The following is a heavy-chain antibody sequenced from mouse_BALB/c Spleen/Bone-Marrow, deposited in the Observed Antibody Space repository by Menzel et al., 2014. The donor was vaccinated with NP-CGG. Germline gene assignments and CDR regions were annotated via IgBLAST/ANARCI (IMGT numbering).Heavy chain of an antibody. CDR1: GSTFTDLV. J-gene: IGHJ2*01. CDR3: ANGVDY. V-gene: IGHV1-83*01. CDR2: IYPGSGST. Sequence: LKQSEPELGKPGASVKMSCRASGSTFTDLVIGWVRKETGRGFEGIGEIYPGSGSTYYNEKFKGKATLTADKSSNTAYMQLSSLTSEDSAVYFCANGVDYWGQGTTLTVSS.